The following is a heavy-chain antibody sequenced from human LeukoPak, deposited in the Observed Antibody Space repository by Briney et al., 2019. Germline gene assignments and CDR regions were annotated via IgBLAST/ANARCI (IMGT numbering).Heavy chain of an antibody. CDR3: ARVDIAAAGTEFDI. D-gene: IGHD6-13*01. CDR2: IYHSGST. V-gene: IGHV4-38-2*02. Sequence: PSDTLSLTCTVSGYSISSGYYWGWIRQPPGEGLEWMGGIYHSGSTYYNPSLKSRVTISVDTSKTQFSLKLSSVTAADTAVYYCARVDIAAAGTEFDIWGQGTMVTVSS. J-gene: IGHJ3*02. CDR1: GYSISSGYY.